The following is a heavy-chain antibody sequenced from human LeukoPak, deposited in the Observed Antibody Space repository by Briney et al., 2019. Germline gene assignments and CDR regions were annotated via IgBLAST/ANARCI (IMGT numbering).Heavy chain of an antibody. CDR3: ARDSRVYSSGWYYYYYMDV. Sequence: SVKVSCKASGGTFSSYAISWVRQAPGQGLEWMGGIIPIFGTANYAQKFQGRVTITADESTSTAYMELSSLRSEDTAVHYCARDSRVYSSGWYYYYYMDVWGKGTTVTVSS. CDR1: GGTFSSYA. V-gene: IGHV1-69*13. D-gene: IGHD6-19*01. J-gene: IGHJ6*03. CDR2: IIPIFGTA.